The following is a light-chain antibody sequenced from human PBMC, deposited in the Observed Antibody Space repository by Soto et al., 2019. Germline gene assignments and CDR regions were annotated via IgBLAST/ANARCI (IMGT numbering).Light chain of an antibody. CDR1: QSISSW. J-gene: IGKJ5*01. CDR3: QQYNSYSIT. Sequence: DIQMTQSPSSLSASVGDRVTLTCRASQSISSWLAWYQQKPGKAPKLLSYKASSLESGVPSRFSGSGSGTEFTLTISSLQPDDFETYYCQQYNSYSITFGQGTRLEIK. CDR2: KAS. V-gene: IGKV1-5*03.